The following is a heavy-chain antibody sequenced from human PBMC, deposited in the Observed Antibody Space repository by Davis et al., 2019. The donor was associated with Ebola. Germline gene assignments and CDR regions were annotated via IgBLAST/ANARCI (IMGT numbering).Heavy chain of an antibody. CDR1: AFTFSSYY. D-gene: IGHD1-26*01. CDR2: ISGSAGST. CDR3: ARCAVGTIYYFDS. V-gene: IGHV3-23*01. Sequence: GESLTISCAASAFTFSSYYISCVRHAPGKGMDWGSIISGSAGSTYYADSVKGRFTIFRDNSKNTLYLQMNSLRAEDTALYYCARCAVGTIYYFDSWGQGTLVTVSS. J-gene: IGHJ4*02.